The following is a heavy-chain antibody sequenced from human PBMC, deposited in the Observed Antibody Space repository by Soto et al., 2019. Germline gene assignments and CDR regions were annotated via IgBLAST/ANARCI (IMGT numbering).Heavy chain of an antibody. Sequence: SETLSLTCAVSGGSISSSNWWSWVRQPPGKGLEWIGEIYHSGSTNYNPSLKSRVTISVDKSKNQFSLKLSSVTAADTAVYYCARLEGGGRAPAGNYYSYYAMDVWGQGTTVTVSS. V-gene: IGHV4-4*02. CDR3: ARLEGGGRAPAGNYYSYYAMDV. J-gene: IGHJ6*02. CDR2: IYHSGST. CDR1: GGSISSSNW. D-gene: IGHD6-13*01.